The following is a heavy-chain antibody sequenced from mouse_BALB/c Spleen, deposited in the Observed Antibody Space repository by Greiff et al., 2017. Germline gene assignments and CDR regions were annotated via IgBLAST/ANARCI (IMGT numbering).Heavy chain of an antibody. CDR1: GFTFSSYA. V-gene: IGHV5-6-5*01. D-gene: IGHD2-14*01. J-gene: IGHJ4*01. CDR3: ARGRDRYDGMDY. Sequence: EVKLVESGGGLVKPGGSLKLSCAASGFTFSSYAMSWVRQTPEKRLEWVASISSGGSTYYPDSVKGRFTISRDNARNILYLQMSSLRSEDTAMYYCARGRDRYDGMDYWGQGTSVTVSS. CDR2: ISSGGST.